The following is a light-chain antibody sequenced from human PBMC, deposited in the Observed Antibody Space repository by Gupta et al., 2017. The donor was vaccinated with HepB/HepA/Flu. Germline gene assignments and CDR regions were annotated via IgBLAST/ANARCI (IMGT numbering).Light chain of an antibody. CDR3: KSNTDRSTPDWV. CDR2: DVT. CDR1: SSDLGAYNY. V-gene: IGLV2-14*03. J-gene: IGLJ3*02. Sequence: QSTLTQPASVSGSPGQSITISCTGTSSDLGAYNYVPWFQHPPGKAPKLIIYDVTSRPSGISNRFSGSQSGNTATLTLTGVQAEDEADYYFKSNTDRSTPDWVFGGGTKLTVL.